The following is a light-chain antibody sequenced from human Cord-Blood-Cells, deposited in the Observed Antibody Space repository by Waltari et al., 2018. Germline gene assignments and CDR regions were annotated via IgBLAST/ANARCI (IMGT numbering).Light chain of an antibody. V-gene: IGKV1-8*01. CDR3: QQYYSYPQT. CDR2: AAS. CDR1: QGISSY. Sequence: AIRRTQSPSSFSASTGDRVTITCRASQGISSYLAWYQQKPGKAPKLLISAASTLQSGVPSRLSGSGSGTDFTRTISCLQPEDFATYCCQQYYSYPQTCGQGTKVEIK. J-gene: IGKJ2*01.